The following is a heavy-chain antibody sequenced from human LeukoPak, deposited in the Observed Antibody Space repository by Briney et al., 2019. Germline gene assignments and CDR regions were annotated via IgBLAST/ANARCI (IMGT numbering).Heavy chain of an antibody. CDR3: ATANSYYCDSSGYLEGFDP. CDR2: INAGNGNT. Sequence: ASVKVSCKASGYTFTSYAMHWVRQAPGQRLEWMGWINAGNGNTKYSQKFQGRVTITRDTSASTAYMELSSLRSEDTAVYYCATANSYYCDSSGYLEGFDPWGQGTLVTVSS. D-gene: IGHD3-22*01. V-gene: IGHV1-3*01. J-gene: IGHJ5*02. CDR1: GYTFTSYA.